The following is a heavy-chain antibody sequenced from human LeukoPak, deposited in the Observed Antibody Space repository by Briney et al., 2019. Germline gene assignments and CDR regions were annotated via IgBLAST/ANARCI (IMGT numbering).Heavy chain of an antibody. CDR1: GGSISSGGYY. CDR2: IYYSGST. D-gene: IGHD6-19*01. J-gene: IGHJ4*02. V-gene: IGHV4-31*03. CDR3: ARNVGWYSHDS. Sequence: SQTLSLTCTVSGGSISSGGYYWSWIRQHPGKGLEWIGYIYYSGSTYYNPSLRSRVTISEDTSKNQFSLKLTSVTAADTAVYYCARNVGWYSHDSWGQGTLVTVSS.